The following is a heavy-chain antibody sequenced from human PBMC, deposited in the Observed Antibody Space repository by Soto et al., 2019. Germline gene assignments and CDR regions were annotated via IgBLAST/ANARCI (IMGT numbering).Heavy chain of an antibody. CDR2: IFYNVDT. V-gene: IGHV4-39*02. CDR3: GRAPVYDAPHYFDY. Sequence: QMHLRESGPGLVRPSETLSLTCTVSGGSIGSGNFYWGWVRQAPGKGLEWIGNIFYNVDTYYNPSLKSRVTISVDTSGNRFSLELTSVTAADTALYFCGRAPVYDAPHYFDYWGQGSRVTVS. CDR1: GGSIGSGNFY. J-gene: IGHJ4*02. D-gene: IGHD1-20*01.